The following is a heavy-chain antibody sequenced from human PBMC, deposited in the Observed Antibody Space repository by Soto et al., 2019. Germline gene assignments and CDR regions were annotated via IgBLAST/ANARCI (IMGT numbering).Heavy chain of an antibody. CDR3: AKPSTRTERYSYGIFDY. D-gene: IGHD5-18*01. Sequence: GGSLRLSCAASGFTFSSYAMSWVRQAPGKGLEWVSAISGSGGSTYYADSVKGRFTISRDNSKNTLYLQMNSLRAEDTAVYYCAKPSTRTERYSYGIFDYWGQGTLVTVSS. J-gene: IGHJ4*02. CDR2: ISGSGGST. V-gene: IGHV3-23*01. CDR1: GFTFSSYA.